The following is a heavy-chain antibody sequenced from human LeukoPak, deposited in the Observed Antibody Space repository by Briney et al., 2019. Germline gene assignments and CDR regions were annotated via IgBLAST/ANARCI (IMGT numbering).Heavy chain of an antibody. Sequence: GGSLRLSCAASGFTFSSYSMNWARQAPGKGLEWVSSISSSSSYIYYADSVKGRFTISRDNAKNSLYLQMNSLRAEDTAVYYCARHYSGSYSPFDYWGQGTLVTASS. CDR1: GFTFSSYS. CDR3: ARHYSGSYSPFDY. V-gene: IGHV3-21*01. D-gene: IGHD1-26*01. CDR2: ISSSSSYI. J-gene: IGHJ4*02.